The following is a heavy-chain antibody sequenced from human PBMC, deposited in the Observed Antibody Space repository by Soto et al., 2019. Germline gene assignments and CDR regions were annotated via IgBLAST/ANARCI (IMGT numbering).Heavy chain of an antibody. D-gene: IGHD3-10*01. J-gene: IGHJ6*02. CDR1: GFTFSTYA. CDR2: ISSSGSTI. V-gene: IGHV3-48*03. Sequence: WGSLRLSCAVSGFTFSTYAMTWVRQAPGKGLEWVSYISSSGSTIYYADSVKGRFTISRDNAKNSLYLQMNSLRAEDTAVYYCARVKSLWFGELCPYGMDVWGQGTTVTVSS. CDR3: ARVKSLWFGELCPYGMDV.